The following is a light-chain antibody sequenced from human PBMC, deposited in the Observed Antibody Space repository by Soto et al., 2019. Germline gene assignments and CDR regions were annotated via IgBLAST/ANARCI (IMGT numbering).Light chain of an antibody. CDR3: QTWGTGIQV. V-gene: IGLV4-69*01. Sequence: QAVLTQSPSASASLGASVKHTCTLSSGHNNYAIAWHQQQPEKGPRYLMKLNSDGSHSKGDGIPDRFSGSSSGAERYLTISNLQSEDEADYYCQTWGTGIQVFGGGTKLTVL. J-gene: IGLJ3*02. CDR1: SGHNNYA. CDR2: LNSDGSH.